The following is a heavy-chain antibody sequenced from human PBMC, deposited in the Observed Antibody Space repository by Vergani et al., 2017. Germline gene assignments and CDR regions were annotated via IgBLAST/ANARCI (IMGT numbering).Heavy chain of an antibody. CDR3: ARDPFRLVIYGKTGYYERGPFDY. D-gene: IGHD3-3*01. CDR1: GFPFSDYG. J-gene: IGHJ4*02. Sequence: QVQLVESGGGEVQPGRSLRLSCSAAGFPFSDYGVHWVRQAPGKGLEWVSVISYDGSNKYYADSVKGRFTISRDNSKNTLYLQMNSLRAEDTAVYYCARDPFRLVIYGKTGYYERGPFDYWGQGTLVTVSS. V-gene: IGHV3-30*03. CDR2: ISYDGSNK.